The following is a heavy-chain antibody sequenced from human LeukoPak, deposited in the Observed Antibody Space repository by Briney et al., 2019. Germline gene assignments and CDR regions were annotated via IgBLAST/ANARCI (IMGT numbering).Heavy chain of an antibody. D-gene: IGHD3-22*01. Sequence: GGSLRLSCAASGFTFSSYGMHWVRQAPGKGLEWVAFIRYDGSNKYYADSVKGRFTISRDNSKNTLYLQMNSLRAEDTAVYYCARDRYDSSGYYLNFDYWGQGTLVTVSS. J-gene: IGHJ4*02. V-gene: IGHV3-30*02. CDR1: GFTFSSYG. CDR3: ARDRYDSSGYYLNFDY. CDR2: IRYDGSNK.